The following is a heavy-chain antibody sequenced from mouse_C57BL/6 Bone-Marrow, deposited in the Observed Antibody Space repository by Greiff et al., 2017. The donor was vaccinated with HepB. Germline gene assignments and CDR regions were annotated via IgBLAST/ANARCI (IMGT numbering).Heavy chain of an antibody. V-gene: IGHV1-55*01. CDR2: IYPGSGST. D-gene: IGHD2-5*01. CDR1: GYTFTSYW. J-gene: IGHJ3*01. Sequence: QVQLQQPGAELVKPGASVKMSCKASGYTFTSYWITWVKQRPGQGLEWIGDIYPGSGSTNYNEKFKSKATLTVDTSSNRAYMQLSSLTSEDSAVYYCARRGKSNYVAYWGQGTLVTVSA. CDR3: ARRGKSNYVAY.